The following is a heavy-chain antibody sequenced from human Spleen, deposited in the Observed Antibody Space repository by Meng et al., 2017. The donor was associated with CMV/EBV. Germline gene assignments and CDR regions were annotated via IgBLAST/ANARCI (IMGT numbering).Heavy chain of an antibody. CDR2: IYTSGST. CDR1: GGSISSYY. V-gene: IGHV4-4*07. J-gene: IGHJ5*02. CDR3: ARSPEQSEPYETLGWVDP. D-gene: IGHD1/OR15-1a*01. Sequence: QVQLQESGPGLVKPSETLSLTCTVPGGSISSYYWSWIRQPAGKGLEWIGRIYTSGSTNYNPSLKSRVTMSVDTSKNQFSLKLSSVTAADTAVYYCARSPEQSEPYETLGWVDPWGQGTLVTVSS.